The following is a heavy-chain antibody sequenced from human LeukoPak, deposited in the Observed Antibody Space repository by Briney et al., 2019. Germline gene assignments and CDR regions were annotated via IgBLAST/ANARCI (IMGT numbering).Heavy chain of an antibody. CDR2: ISGGGGIT. V-gene: IGHV3-NL1*01. D-gene: IGHD3-22*01. CDR1: GFTFSSYA. Sequence: GGSLRLSCAASGFTFSSYAMHWVRQAPGKGLEWVSVISGGGGITNYADSVKGRFTISRDNSKNTLYLQMNSLRAEDTAVYYCATGITMIVVVIPEGNDYWGQGTLVTVSS. J-gene: IGHJ4*02. CDR3: ATGITMIVVVIPEGNDY.